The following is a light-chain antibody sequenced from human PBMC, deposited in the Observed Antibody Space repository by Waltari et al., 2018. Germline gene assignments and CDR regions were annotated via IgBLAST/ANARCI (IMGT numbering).Light chain of an antibody. V-gene: IGKV3-20*01. Sequence: EIVLTQSPGTLSLSPGERVTLSCRASQSVSRALAWYRQKPGQAPRLLIYGASSRATGIPDRFSGSGSGTDFSLTISRLEPEDFVVYYCQHYVRLPVTFGQGTKVEIK. J-gene: IGKJ1*01. CDR1: QSVSRA. CDR3: QHYVRLPVT. CDR2: GAS.